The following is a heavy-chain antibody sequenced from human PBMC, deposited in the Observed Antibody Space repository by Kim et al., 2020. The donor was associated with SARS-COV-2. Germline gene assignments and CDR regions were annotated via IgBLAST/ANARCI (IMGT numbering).Heavy chain of an antibody. J-gene: IGHJ5*02. D-gene: IGHD2-2*01. CDR1: GFTFSSYW. Sequence: GGSLRLSCAASGFTFSSYWMSWVRQAPGKGLEWVANIKQDGSEKYYVDSVKGRFTISRDNAKNSLYLQMNSLRAEDTAVYYCARGGYCSSTSCSGRWFDPWGQGTLVTVSS. V-gene: IGHV3-7*01. CDR3: ARGGYCSSTSCSGRWFDP. CDR2: IKQDGSEK.